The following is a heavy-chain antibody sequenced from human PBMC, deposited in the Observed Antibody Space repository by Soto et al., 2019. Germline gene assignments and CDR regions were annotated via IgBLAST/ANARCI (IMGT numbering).Heavy chain of an antibody. CDR1: GVTFSSYA. D-gene: IGHD3-3*01. J-gene: IGHJ4*02. Sequence: GGSLRLSXEASGVTFSSYAMTWVRQAPGKGLEWISVISKSGDATYFADSVKGRFVISRDNSKNTLYLQMNSLRAEDTAIYYCAKASLRVVHPLVFDYWGQGSLVTVSS. CDR3: AKASLRVVHPLVFDY. CDR2: ISKSGDAT. V-gene: IGHV3-23*01.